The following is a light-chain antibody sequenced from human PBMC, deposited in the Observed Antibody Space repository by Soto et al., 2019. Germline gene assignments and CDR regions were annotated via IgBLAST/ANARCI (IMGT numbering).Light chain of an antibody. J-gene: IGLJ1*01. CDR2: DVS. Sequence: QSALTQPASVSGSPGQSITISCTGTSSDFGGYNYVSWYQQHPGKAPTLMIYDVSNRPSGVSNRFSGSKSGNTASLTISGLQAEDEADYYCSSYTSSSTPYVFGTGTKVTVL. CDR3: SSYTSSSTPYV. CDR1: SSDFGGYNY. V-gene: IGLV2-14*01.